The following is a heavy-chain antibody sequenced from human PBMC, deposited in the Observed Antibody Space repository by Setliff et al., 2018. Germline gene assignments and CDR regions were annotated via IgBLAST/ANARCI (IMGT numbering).Heavy chain of an antibody. Sequence: PGGSLRLSCAASGFTFSSYAMHWVRQAPGKGLEWVAVISYDGSNKYYADSVKGRFTISRDNSKNTLYLQMNSLRAEDTAVYYCARGPLHYDFWSGYYTVSWFDPWGQGTLVTVSS. CDR2: ISYDGSNK. D-gene: IGHD3-3*01. CDR3: ARGPLHYDFWSGYYTVSWFDP. J-gene: IGHJ5*02. V-gene: IGHV3-30*04. CDR1: GFTFSSYA.